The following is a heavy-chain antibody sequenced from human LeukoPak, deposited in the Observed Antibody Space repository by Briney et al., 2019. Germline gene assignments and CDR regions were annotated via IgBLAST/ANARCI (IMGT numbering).Heavy chain of an antibody. V-gene: IGHV3-74*01. Sequence: GGPLRLSCAASGFTFSSYWMHWVRQAPGKGLVWVSRINSDGSSTSYADSVKGRFTISRDNAKNTLYLQMNSLRAEDTAVYYCAREDGSGSYFGYWGQGTLVTVSS. J-gene: IGHJ4*02. D-gene: IGHD1-26*01. CDR2: INSDGSST. CDR1: GFTFSSYW. CDR3: AREDGSGSYFGY.